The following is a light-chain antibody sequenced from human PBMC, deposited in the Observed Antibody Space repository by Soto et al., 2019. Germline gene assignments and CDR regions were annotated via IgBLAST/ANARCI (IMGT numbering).Light chain of an antibody. CDR2: GAS. CDR3: QQYRRWPRT. Sequence: EIVMTQSPATLAVSPGGSAPLSCSARQGVDSNLAWYQQKPGQAPRLLIYGASTRATDMPGRFSGRGAGAEFTLTISSLQSEDFAVYYCQQYRRWPRTFGQGTKVDI. CDR1: QGVDSN. V-gene: IGKV3-15*01. J-gene: IGKJ1*01.